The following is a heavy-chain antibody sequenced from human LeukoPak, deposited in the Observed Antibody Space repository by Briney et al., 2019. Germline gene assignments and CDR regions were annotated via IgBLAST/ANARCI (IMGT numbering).Heavy chain of an antibody. J-gene: IGHJ4*02. Sequence: ASVKVSCKASGYTFTSYDINWVRQATGQGLEWMGWMNPNSGNTGYAQKFQGRVTITRNTSISTAYMELSSLRSEDTAVYYCARGLTYYYGSGSYSLDYWGQGPLVTVSS. CDR1: GYTFTSYD. V-gene: IGHV1-8*03. D-gene: IGHD3-10*01. CDR3: ARGLTYYYGSGSYSLDY. CDR2: MNPNSGNT.